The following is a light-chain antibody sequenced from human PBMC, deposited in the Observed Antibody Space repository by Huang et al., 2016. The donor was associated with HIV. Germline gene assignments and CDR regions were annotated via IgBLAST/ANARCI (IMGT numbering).Light chain of an antibody. CDR2: AAT. CDR3: QQNYITPLT. J-gene: IGKJ2*01. Sequence: DIQMTQSPSSLSASVGDRVTITCRASQSISSYLNWYQQKPGTAPKVLSYAATSLQSGGPSRFSGSGAGTDFTLTINNLQPEDSATYYCQQNYITPLTFGQGTKLEIK. V-gene: IGKV1-39*01. CDR1: QSISSY.